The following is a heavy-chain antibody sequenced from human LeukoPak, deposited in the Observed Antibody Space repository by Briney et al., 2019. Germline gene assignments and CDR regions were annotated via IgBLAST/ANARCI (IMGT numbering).Heavy chain of an antibody. D-gene: IGHD3-22*01. CDR1: GYTFTGYY. CDR3: ARGAHYHDSSQGYDY. CDR2: INPNSGGT. Sequence: GASVKVSCKASGYTFTGYYMHWVRQAPGQGLEWMGWINPNSGGTNYAQKFQGRVTMTRDTSISAAYMELSRLRSDDTAVYYCARGAHYHDSSQGYDYWGQGTLVTVSS. J-gene: IGHJ4*02. V-gene: IGHV1-2*02.